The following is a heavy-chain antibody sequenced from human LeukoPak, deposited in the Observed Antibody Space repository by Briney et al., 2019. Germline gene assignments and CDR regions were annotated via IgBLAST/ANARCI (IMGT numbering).Heavy chain of an antibody. D-gene: IGHD1-14*01. Sequence: GGSLRLSCAASGFTFSSCAMTWVRQAPGKGLEWVASITGDGTRTYYTDSVKGRFTISRDDSKNTLYLQMNSLRADETAIYYCASRPRADMGPLDYWGQGTLVTVST. CDR1: GFTFSSCA. CDR3: ASRPRADMGPLDY. J-gene: IGHJ4*02. CDR2: ITGDGTRT. V-gene: IGHV3-23*01.